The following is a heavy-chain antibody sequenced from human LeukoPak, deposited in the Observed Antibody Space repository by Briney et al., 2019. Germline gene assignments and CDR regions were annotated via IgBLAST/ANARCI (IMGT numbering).Heavy chain of an antibody. CDR2: ISAYNGNT. V-gene: IGHV1-18*01. D-gene: IGHD3-10*01. CDR3: ARDLASLRGVIIPSLDY. J-gene: IGHJ4*02. CDR1: GYTFTSYG. Sequence: GASVKVSCKASGYTFTSYGISWVRQAPGQGLEWMGWISAYNGNTNYAQKLQGRVTMTTDTSTSTAYMELRSLRSDDTAVYYCARDLASLRGVIIPSLDYWGQGTLVTVSS.